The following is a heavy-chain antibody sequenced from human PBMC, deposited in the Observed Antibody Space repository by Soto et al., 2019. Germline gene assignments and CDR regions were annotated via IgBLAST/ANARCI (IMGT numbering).Heavy chain of an antibody. CDR3: ARDLEGDCSSTSCPTKT. J-gene: IGHJ5*02. CDR2: IIPIFGTA. V-gene: IGHV1-69*01. CDR1: GYTLTDKA. Sequence: GASAKGTCGASGYTLTDKAIHWVRPAPGPMLEWMGGIIPIFGTANYAQKFQGRVTITADESTSTAYMELSSLRSEDTAVYYCARDLEGDCSSTSCPTKTWGQGTLVTGSS. D-gene: IGHD2-2*01.